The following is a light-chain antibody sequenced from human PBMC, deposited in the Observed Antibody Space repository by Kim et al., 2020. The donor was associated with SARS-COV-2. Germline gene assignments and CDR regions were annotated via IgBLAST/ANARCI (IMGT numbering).Light chain of an antibody. J-gene: IGLJ2*01. Sequence: SVKITGTLSSGTINAALAWLQQQPGKGPRYLRRVYSDGRHTKGDGIPDRFSGSSSGSEYSLTISSLQSEDEADYYCQTWGSGIGVFGGGTQLTVL. CDR3: QTWGSGIGV. CDR1: SGTINAA. V-gene: IGLV4-69*01. CDR2: VYSDGRH.